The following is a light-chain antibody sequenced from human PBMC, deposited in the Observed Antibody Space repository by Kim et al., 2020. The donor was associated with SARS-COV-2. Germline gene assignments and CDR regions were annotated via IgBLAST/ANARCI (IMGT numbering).Light chain of an antibody. CDR3: AAWDSSLSAWV. Sequence: QTPTLTSTGHGNNLSTKGATWRQQQPGHPPKVLTYRNNNRPSGISERLSASRSGNTASLTIAGLQPEDEADYYCAAWDSSLSAWVFGGGTQLTVL. CDR1: GNNLSTKG. J-gene: IGLJ3*02. CDR2: RNN. V-gene: IGLV10-54*01.